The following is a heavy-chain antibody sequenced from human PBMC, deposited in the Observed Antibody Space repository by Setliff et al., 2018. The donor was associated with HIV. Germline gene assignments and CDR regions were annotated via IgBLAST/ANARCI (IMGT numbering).Heavy chain of an antibody. CDR2: VSHSGST. V-gene: IGHV4-4*02. CDR3: ARDQRLSY. CDR1: GVSIRSSNW. Sequence: KASETLSLTCAVSGVSIRSSNWWTWVRQPPGKGLEWIGEVSHSGSTNYNPSLKSRVTISVDKSKNQFSLKLSSVTAADTAVYYCARDQRLSYWGQGTLVTVSS. J-gene: IGHJ4*02.